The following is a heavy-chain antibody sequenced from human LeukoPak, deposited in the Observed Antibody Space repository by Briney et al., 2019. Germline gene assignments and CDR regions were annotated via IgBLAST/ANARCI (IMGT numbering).Heavy chain of an antibody. CDR3: ARSMGNIYYDPDYLDY. CDR1: GYTFTTYG. J-gene: IGHJ4*02. CDR2: ISVYNGHT. D-gene: IGHD3-3*01. V-gene: IGHV1-18*01. Sequence: GASVKVSCKASGYTFTTYGISWVRQAPGQGLEWMGWISVYNGHTNYAQKLQGRLTMTTDTSTSTAFMELRNLRSDDTAVYYCARSMGNIYYDPDYLDYWGQGTLVTVSS.